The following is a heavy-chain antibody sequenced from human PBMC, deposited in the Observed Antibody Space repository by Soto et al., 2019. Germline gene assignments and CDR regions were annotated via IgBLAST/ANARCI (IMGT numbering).Heavy chain of an antibody. CDR2: ISYDGSNK. CDR3: ARAHPPGDFWSGYPIDY. CDR1: GFTFSSYA. D-gene: IGHD3-3*01. J-gene: IGHJ4*02. Sequence: HPGGSLRLSCAASGFTFSSYAMHWVRQAPGKGLEWVAVISYDGSNKYYADSVKGRFTISRDNSKNTLYLQMNSLRAEDTAVYYCARAHPPGDFWSGYPIDYWGQGTLVTVSS. V-gene: IGHV3-30-3*01.